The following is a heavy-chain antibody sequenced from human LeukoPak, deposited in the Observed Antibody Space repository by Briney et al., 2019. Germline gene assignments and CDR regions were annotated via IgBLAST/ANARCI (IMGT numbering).Heavy chain of an antibody. J-gene: IGHJ4*02. D-gene: IGHD5-24*01. CDR3: PTSGMAGRGTFDY. CDR1: GFTFSNAW. Sequence: GSLRLSCAASGFTFSNAWMSWVRQAPGKGLEWVGRIKSKTDGGTTDYAAPVKGRFTISRDDSKNALYLQMNSLKTEDTAVYYCPTSGMAGRGTFDYWGQGTLVTVSS. V-gene: IGHV3-15*01. CDR2: IKSKTDGGTT.